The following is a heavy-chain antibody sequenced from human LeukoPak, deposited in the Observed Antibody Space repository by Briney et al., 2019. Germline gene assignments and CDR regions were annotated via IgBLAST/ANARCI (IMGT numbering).Heavy chain of an antibody. D-gene: IGHD2-21*02. CDR3: ASPVVVTATTDY. Sequence: GGSLRPSCAASGSAFSSYSMNWVRQAPGKGLEWVSSISSSSSYIYYADSVKGRFTISRDNAKNSLYLQMNSLRAEDTAVYYCASPVVVTATTDYWGQGTLVTVSS. V-gene: IGHV3-21*01. CDR2: ISSSSSYI. J-gene: IGHJ4*02. CDR1: GSAFSSYS.